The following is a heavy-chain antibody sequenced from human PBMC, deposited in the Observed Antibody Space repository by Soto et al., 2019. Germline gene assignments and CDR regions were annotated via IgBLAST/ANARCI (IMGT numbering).Heavy chain of an antibody. CDR1: GYTFTSYG. D-gene: IGHD6-13*01. CDR3: VRRHVSATGIDWFDP. V-gene: IGHV1-3*01. Sequence: ASVKVSCKXSGYTFTSYGIHWVRQAPGQRLEWMGWINAANGDTKYSPKFQGRVTITRDTSASTAYMELSSLRSEDTAVYYCVRRHVSATGIDWFDPWAREPWSPSPQ. CDR2: INAANGDT. J-gene: IGHJ5*02.